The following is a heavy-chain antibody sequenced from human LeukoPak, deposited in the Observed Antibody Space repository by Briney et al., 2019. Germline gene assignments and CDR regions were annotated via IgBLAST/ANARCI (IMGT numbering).Heavy chain of an antibody. V-gene: IGHV3-21*01. CDR3: ARDQGYSSSSDGDY. CDR1: GFTFSSYA. Sequence: PGGSLRLSCAASGFTFSSYAMSWVRQAPGKGLEWVSSISSSSSYIYYADSVKGRFTISRDNAKNSLYLQMNSLRAEDTAVYYCARDQGYSSSSDGDYWGQGTLVTVSS. D-gene: IGHD6-6*01. CDR2: ISSSSSYI. J-gene: IGHJ4*02.